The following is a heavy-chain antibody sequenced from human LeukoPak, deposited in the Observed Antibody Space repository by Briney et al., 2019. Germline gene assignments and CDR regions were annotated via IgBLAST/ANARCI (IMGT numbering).Heavy chain of an antibody. Sequence: SETLSLTCTVSGGSISSSSYYWGWIRQPPGKGLEWIGSIYYSGSTYYNPSLKSRVTISVDTSKNQFSLKLSSVTAADTAVYYCAREEGEVDTAMVLFDYWGQGTLVTVSS. V-gene: IGHV4-39*07. CDR3: AREEGEVDTAMVLFDY. CDR1: GGSISSSSYY. J-gene: IGHJ4*02. D-gene: IGHD5-18*01. CDR2: IYYSGST.